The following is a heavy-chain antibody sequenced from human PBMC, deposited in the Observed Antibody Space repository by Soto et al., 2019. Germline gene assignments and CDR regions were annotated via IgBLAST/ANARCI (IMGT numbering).Heavy chain of an antibody. D-gene: IGHD3-10*01. CDR2: ISGSGGSK. CDR3: AKDRGVRGIKYFYYGSDA. J-gene: IGHJ6*02. Sequence: EVQLVESGGGLVQPGGSLRLSCAASGFTFSAHAMSWVRQAPGKGLEWVSGISGSGGSKYYADSVRGRFTISRDNLDNTLYLQLTSLGAEDTAVYYCAKDRGVRGIKYFYYGSDAWGQGTTVTVSS. V-gene: IGHV3-23*04. CDR1: GFTFSAHA.